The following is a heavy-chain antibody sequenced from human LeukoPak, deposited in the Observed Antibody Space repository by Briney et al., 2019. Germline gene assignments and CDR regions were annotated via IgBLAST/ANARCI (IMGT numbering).Heavy chain of an antibody. CDR2: ISGSGGST. Sequence: GGSLRLSCAASGFTFSSYAMSWVRQAPGKGLEWVSAISGSGGSTYYADSVKGRFTISRDNSKITLYLQMNSLRAEDTAVYYCAKSYNGYESKPDYWGQGTLVTVSS. D-gene: IGHD5-12*01. CDR1: GFTFSSYA. V-gene: IGHV3-23*01. CDR3: AKSYNGYESKPDY. J-gene: IGHJ4*02.